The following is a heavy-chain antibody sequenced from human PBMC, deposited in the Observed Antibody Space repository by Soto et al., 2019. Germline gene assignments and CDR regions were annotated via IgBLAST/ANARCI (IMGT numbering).Heavy chain of an antibody. CDR2: IWYDGSNE. J-gene: IGHJ4*02. D-gene: IGHD6-6*01. V-gene: IGHV3-33*01. Sequence: GGSLRLSCAASGFIFSDFAMHWVRQAPGKGLEWVAEIWYDGSNEYYGDSVKGRFTISRDNSKNTLYLQLNSLGAEDTAVYYCARVPEAGRPLFDYWGQGALVTVPS. CDR3: ARVPEAGRPLFDY. CDR1: GFIFSDFA.